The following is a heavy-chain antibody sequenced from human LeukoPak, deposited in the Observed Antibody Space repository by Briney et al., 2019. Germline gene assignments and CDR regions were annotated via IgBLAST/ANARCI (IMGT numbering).Heavy chain of an antibody. J-gene: IGHJ4*02. CDR1: GFTFSSYE. Sequence: GGSLRLSCAASGFTFSSYEMNWVRQAPGKGLEWVSYISSSGSTIYYADSVKGRFTISRDNAKHSLYLQMNSLRAEDTAVYYCARERRAAAITGDYWGPGTLVTVSS. V-gene: IGHV3-48*03. CDR2: ISSSGSTI. CDR3: ARERRAAAITGDY. D-gene: IGHD6-13*01.